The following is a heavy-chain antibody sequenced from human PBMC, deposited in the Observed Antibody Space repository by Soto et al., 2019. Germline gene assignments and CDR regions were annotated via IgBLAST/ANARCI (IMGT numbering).Heavy chain of an antibody. CDR1: GGSISSYY. D-gene: IGHD3-9*01. V-gene: IGHV4-59*01. J-gene: IGHJ5*02. CDR3: ARAQFRDYDILTGYYNGNWFDP. Sequence: TSETLSLTCTVSGGSISSYYWSWIRQPPGKGLEWIGYIYYSGSTNYNPSLKSRVTISVDTSKNQFSLKLSSVTAADTAVYYCARAQFRDYDILTGYYNGNWFDPWGQGTLVTVSS. CDR2: IYYSGST.